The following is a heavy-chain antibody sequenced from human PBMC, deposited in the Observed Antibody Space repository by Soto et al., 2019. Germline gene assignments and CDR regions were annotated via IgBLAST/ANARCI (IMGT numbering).Heavy chain of an antibody. J-gene: IGHJ6*02. CDR2: IMPVFPTP. V-gene: IGHV1-69*12. Sequence: VQLEQSGPEVKKPGSSVKVSCKACGGTFSTSALSWVRQAPGQGLEWMGGIMPVFPTPDYAQKFQGRVTITADESTSTAYMELGGLTSDDTAVYYCARDKARLQLGGNYYYILDDWGQGTAVTVSS. D-gene: IGHD5-12*01. CDR1: GGTFSTSA. CDR3: ARDKARLQLGGNYYYILDD.